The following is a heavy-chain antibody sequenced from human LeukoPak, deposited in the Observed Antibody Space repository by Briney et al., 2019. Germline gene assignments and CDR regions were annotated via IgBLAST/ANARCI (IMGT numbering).Heavy chain of an antibody. V-gene: IGHV1-18*01. J-gene: IGHJ4*02. CDR2: ISAYNGNT. CDR3: ARYHDFWSGSPHPLDY. Sequence: ASVKVSCKASGYTFTSYGISWVRQAPGQGLEWMGWISAYNGNTNCAQKLQGRVTMTTDTSTSTAYMELRSLRSDDTAVYYCARYHDFWSGSPHPLDYWGQGTLVTVSS. D-gene: IGHD3-3*01. CDR1: GYTFTSYG.